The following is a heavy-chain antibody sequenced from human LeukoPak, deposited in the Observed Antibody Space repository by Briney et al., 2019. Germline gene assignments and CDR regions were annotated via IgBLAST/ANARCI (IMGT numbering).Heavy chain of an antibody. Sequence: ASVKVSCKAPGYTFNNHGITWVRQAPGQGLEWMGWISAYNGDTKYAQKLQGRVTMTTDTSTNTAYMELRSLRSDDTAVYYCARDPSNSSGFHPHSDYWGQGTLVTVSS. CDR3: ARDPSNSSGFHPHSDY. CDR1: GYTFNNHG. D-gene: IGHD3-22*01. J-gene: IGHJ4*02. V-gene: IGHV1-18*01. CDR2: ISAYNGDT.